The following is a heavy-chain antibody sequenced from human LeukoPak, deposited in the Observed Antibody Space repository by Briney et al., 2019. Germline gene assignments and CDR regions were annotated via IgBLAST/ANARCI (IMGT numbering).Heavy chain of an antibody. V-gene: IGHV3-23*01. CDR1: GFTFSTYA. CDR3: AKPNWNYISDYFDY. Sequence: GGSLRLSCAASGFTFSTYAMSWVRQAPGKGLEWVSLISDGGGDTYYADSVKGRFTISRDNSKNTLYLQMNSLRADDSAVYYCAKPNWNYISDYFDYWGQGTLVTASS. CDR2: ISDGGGDT. D-gene: IGHD1-7*01. J-gene: IGHJ4*02.